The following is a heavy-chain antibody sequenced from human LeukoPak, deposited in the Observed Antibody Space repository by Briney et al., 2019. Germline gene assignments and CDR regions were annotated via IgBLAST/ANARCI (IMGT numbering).Heavy chain of an antibody. V-gene: IGHV1-18*01. Sequence: ASVKVSCKASNYTFIRYGITWVRQAPGQGLEWLAWISPYNGNTKYAQKFQGRVTMTTDTSTSTAYMELRGLTSDDTAVYYCAREESIGRYQFLHDSWGQGTLVTVSS. CDR3: AREESIGRYQFLHDS. CDR2: ISPYNGNT. CDR1: NYTFIRYG. J-gene: IGHJ4*02. D-gene: IGHD1-26*01.